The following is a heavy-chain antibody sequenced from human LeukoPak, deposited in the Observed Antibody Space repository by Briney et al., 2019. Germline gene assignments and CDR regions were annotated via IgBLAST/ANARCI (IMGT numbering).Heavy chain of an antibody. D-gene: IGHD5-24*01. CDR3: ASPRDGYNYGFDY. CDR1: GFTVSSNY. J-gene: IGHJ4*02. Sequence: GRSLRLSCAASGFTVSSNYMSWVRQAPGKGLEWVSVIYSGGSTYYADSVKGRFTISRDNSKNTLYLQMNSLRAEDTAVYYCASPRDGYNYGFDYWGQGTLVTVSS. V-gene: IGHV3-66*01. CDR2: IYSGGST.